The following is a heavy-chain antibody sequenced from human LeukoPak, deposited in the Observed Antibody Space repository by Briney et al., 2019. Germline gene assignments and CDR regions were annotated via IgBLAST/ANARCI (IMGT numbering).Heavy chain of an antibody. V-gene: IGHV3-33*01. D-gene: IGHD1-14*01. CDR1: VFFFSTYC. Sequence: PGGSMILSCAASVFFFSTYCMYWVRQAPGKGREWVAVMWCDGSNKYYADSVKGRFTISRDNSKNALYLQMNSLKFEDTAVYYCARSSTGFDYWGQGTLVTVSS. CDR2: MWCDGSNK. CDR3: ARSSTGFDY. J-gene: IGHJ4*02.